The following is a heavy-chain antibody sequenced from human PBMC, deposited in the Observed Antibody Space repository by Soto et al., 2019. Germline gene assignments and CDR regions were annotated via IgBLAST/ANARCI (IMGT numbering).Heavy chain of an antibody. CDR2: IIPILGIA. D-gene: IGHD3-22*01. CDR1: GGTFSSYT. Sequence: QVQLVQSGAEVKKPGSSVKVSCKASGGTFSSYTISWVRQAPGQGLEGMGRIIPILGIANYAQKFQGRVTITADKSTSTAYMELSSLRSEDTAVYYCARDTPYYYDSSGYYYGFDYWGQGTLVTVSS. CDR3: ARDTPYYYDSSGYYYGFDY. V-gene: IGHV1-69*08. J-gene: IGHJ4*02.